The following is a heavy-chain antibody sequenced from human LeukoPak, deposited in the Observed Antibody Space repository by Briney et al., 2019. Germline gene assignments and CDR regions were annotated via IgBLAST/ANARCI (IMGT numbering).Heavy chain of an antibody. J-gene: IGHJ3*02. CDR3: ARPSQPSRRITMIVVVNTAAFDI. V-gene: IGHV3-30-3*01. D-gene: IGHD3-22*01. CDR1: GFTFSSYA. CDR2: ISYDGSNK. Sequence: PGGSLRLSCAASGFTFSSYAMHWVRQAPGKGLEWVAVISYDGSNKYYADSVKGRFTISRDNSKNTLYLQMNSLRAEDTAVYYCARPSQPSRRITMIVVVNTAAFDIWGQGTMVTVSS.